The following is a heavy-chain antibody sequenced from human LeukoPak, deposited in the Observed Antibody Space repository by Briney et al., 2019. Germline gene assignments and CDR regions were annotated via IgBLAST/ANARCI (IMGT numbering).Heavy chain of an antibody. Sequence: SETLSLTCAVYGGSFSGYYWSWIRQPPGKGLEWIGEINHSGSTNYNPSLKSRVTISVDTSKNQFSLKLSSVTAADTAVYYCARGVPAAGTFDYWGQGTLVTVSS. CDR3: ARGVPAAGTFDY. D-gene: IGHD6-13*01. CDR2: INHSGST. J-gene: IGHJ4*02. CDR1: GGSFSGYY. V-gene: IGHV4-34*01.